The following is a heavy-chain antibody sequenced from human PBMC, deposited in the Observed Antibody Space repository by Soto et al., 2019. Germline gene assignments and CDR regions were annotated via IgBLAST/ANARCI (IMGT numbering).Heavy chain of an antibody. CDR2: IDPSDSYT. D-gene: IGHD4-4*01. V-gene: IGHV5-10-1*01. Sequence: PGESLKISCKGSGYSFTSYWISWVRQMPGKGLEWMGRIDPSDSYTNYSPSFQGHVTISADKSTSTAYLQWSSLKASDTAMYYCARHRTVRYYYGMDVWGQGTTVTVSS. CDR3: ARHRTVRYYYGMDV. CDR1: GYSFTSYW. J-gene: IGHJ6*02.